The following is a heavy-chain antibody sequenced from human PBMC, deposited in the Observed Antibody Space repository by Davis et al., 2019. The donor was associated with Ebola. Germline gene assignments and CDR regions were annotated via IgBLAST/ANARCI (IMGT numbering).Heavy chain of an antibody. CDR2: ISSSSTI. CDR1: GFTFSSYS. V-gene: IGHV3-69-1*02. CDR3: ARDTGVPATAIWGYGMDV. Sequence: GESLKISCAASGFTFSSYSMNWVRQAPGKGLEWVSSISSSSTIYYADSVKGRFTISRDNAKNSLYLQMNSLRAEDTAVYYCARDTGVPATAIWGYGMDVWGQGTTVTVSS. J-gene: IGHJ6*02. D-gene: IGHD2-21*02.